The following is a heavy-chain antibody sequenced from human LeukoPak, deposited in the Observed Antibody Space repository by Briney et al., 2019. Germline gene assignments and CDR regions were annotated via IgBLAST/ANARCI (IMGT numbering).Heavy chain of an antibody. V-gene: IGHV1-18*01. Sequence: ASVKVSCKASAYTFTNYGISWVRQAPGQGLEWMGWISAYNGNTKFAQKFQGRVTMTTDTSTSTAYMELRSLRSDDTALYYCARQTFRIPTRQDDAFDFWGQGTMVTVSS. CDR2: ISAYNGNT. CDR3: ARQTFRIPTRQDDAFDF. CDR1: AYTFTNYG. J-gene: IGHJ3*01. D-gene: IGHD6-6*01.